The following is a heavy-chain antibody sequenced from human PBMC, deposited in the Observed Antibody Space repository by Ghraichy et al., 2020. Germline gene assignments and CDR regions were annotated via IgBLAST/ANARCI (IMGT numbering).Heavy chain of an antibody. Sequence: GGSLRLSCAASGFTVSSNYMSWVRQAPGKGLEWVSVIYSGGSTYYADSVKGRFTISRHNSKNTLYLQMNSLRAEDTAVYYCARDYFWGLRGPDYYYYGMDVWGQGTTVTVSS. CDR1: GFTVSSNY. V-gene: IGHV3-53*04. J-gene: IGHJ6*02. D-gene: IGHD4-17*01. CDR2: IYSGGST. CDR3: ARDYFWGLRGPDYYYYGMDV.